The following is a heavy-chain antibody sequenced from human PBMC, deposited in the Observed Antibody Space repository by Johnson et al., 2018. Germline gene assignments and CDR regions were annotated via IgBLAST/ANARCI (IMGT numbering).Heavy chain of an antibody. CDR1: GFTFDDYA. CDR2: INWNGVNT. D-gene: IGHD2-8*02. J-gene: IGHJ4*01. Sequence: VQSGRSLKLSCAASGFTFDDYAMDWVRQAPGKGLEWVSHINWNGVNTGYADSVKGRFTIFRDNAKNSLYLQMNSLRPEDTALYYCVKEGSWYYFDHWGHGTLVTVSS. V-gene: IGHV3-9*01. CDR3: VKEGSWYYFDH.